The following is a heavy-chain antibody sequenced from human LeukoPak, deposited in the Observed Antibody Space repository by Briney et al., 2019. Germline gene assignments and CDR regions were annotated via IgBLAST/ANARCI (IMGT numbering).Heavy chain of an antibody. CDR3: ARSGGNFYSSTWYGH. CDR1: GYSFTNYW. D-gene: IGHD6-13*01. Sequence: GESLKISCQGSGYSFTNYWIAWVRQLPGRGLEWLGIIYPGDSDTRYSPSFQGQVTISVDKSISTAYLQWSSLKASDTAMYYCARSGGNFYSSTWYGHWGQGTLVTVSS. CDR2: IYPGDSDT. V-gene: IGHV5-51*01. J-gene: IGHJ1*01.